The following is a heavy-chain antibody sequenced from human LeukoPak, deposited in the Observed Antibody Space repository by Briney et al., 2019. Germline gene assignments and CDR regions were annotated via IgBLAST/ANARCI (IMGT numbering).Heavy chain of an antibody. CDR2: IYYSGTT. D-gene: IGHD4-23*01. J-gene: IGHJ5*02. Sequence: ASETLSLTCTVSGGSITNNNYYWGWIRQPPGKGLEWIGSIYYSGTTSYNPSLKSRVTMSIDTSKNQFSLKVSSVTVADTAVYYCAREGLDYGGTLNWFDPWGQGTLVTVSS. CDR1: GGSITNNNYY. CDR3: AREGLDYGGTLNWFDP. V-gene: IGHV4-39*07.